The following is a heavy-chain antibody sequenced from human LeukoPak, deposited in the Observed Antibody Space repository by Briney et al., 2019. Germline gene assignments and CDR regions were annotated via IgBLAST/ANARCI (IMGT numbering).Heavy chain of an antibody. Sequence: ASVKVSCKASGGTFSSYAISWVRQAPGQGLEWMGGIIPIFGTTNYAQKFQGRVTITADESTSTAYMELSSLRSEDTAVYYCARDNSVGDNAWWFDPWGQGTLVTVSS. CDR2: IIPIFGTT. V-gene: IGHV1-69*13. J-gene: IGHJ5*02. D-gene: IGHD1-26*01. CDR1: GGTFSSYA. CDR3: ARDNSVGDNAWWFDP.